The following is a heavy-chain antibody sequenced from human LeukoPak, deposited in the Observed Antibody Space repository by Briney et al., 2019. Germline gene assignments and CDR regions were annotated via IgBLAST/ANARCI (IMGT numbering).Heavy chain of an antibody. Sequence: SETLSLTCTVSGGSISSGDYYWSWIRQPPGKGLEWIGYIYYSGSTYYNPSLKSRVTISVDTSKNQFSLKLSSVTAADTAVYYCARKGYGDRALSYWGQGTLVTVSS. CDR2: IYYSGST. J-gene: IGHJ4*02. CDR3: ARKGYGDRALSY. CDR1: GGSISSGDYY. D-gene: IGHD4-17*01. V-gene: IGHV4-30-4*01.